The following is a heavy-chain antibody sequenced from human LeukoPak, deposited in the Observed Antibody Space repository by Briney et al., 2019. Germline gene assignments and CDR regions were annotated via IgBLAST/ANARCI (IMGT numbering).Heavy chain of an antibody. V-gene: IGHV5-51*01. Sequence: GESLKISFKGSGYPFTNYWIGWVRQMPGKGLEWMGIIYPGDSDTRYSPSFQGQVTISVDKSISTAYLQWNSLKASDTAMYYCARHLYSYDLSRFDYWGQGTLVTVSS. CDR2: IYPGDSDT. J-gene: IGHJ4*02. D-gene: IGHD5-18*01. CDR1: GYPFTNYW. CDR3: ARHLYSYDLSRFDY.